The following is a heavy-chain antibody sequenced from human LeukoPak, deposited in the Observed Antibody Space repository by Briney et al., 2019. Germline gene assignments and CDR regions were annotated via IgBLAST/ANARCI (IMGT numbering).Heavy chain of an antibody. CDR3: ARVPYYDSSGLYLGY. D-gene: IGHD3-22*01. J-gene: IGHJ4*02. Sequence: ASVKVSCKASGYTFTSYGISWVRQAPGQGLEWMGWIGAYNGNTNYAQKLQGRVTMTTDTSTSTAYMELGSLRSDDTAVYYCARVPYYDSSGLYLGYWGQGTLVTVSS. CDR2: IGAYNGNT. CDR1: GYTFTSYG. V-gene: IGHV1-18*01.